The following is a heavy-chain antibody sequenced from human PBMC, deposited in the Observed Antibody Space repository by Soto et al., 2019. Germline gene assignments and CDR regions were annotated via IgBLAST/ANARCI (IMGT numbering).Heavy chain of an antibody. Sequence: EVQLVESGGGLVKPGGYLRLSCAASGFTFNTYDMNWVRQAPGKGLECVSSITTRSAYIYYADSLKGRSTISRDNAKNSLFLQMSSLRAEDTAVYYCVRSGTARLLRHSWFDTWGQGTLVTVSS. V-gene: IGHV3-21*01. CDR3: VRSGTARLLRHSWFDT. J-gene: IGHJ5*02. CDR1: GFTFNTYD. CDR2: ITTRSAYI. D-gene: IGHD2-21*01.